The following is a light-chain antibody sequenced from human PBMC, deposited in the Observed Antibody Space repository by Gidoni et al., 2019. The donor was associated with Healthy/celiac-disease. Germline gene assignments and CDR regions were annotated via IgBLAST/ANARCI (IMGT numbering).Light chain of an antibody. CDR1: SSNLGSNT. J-gene: IGLJ2*01. V-gene: IGLV1-44*01. CDR2: SNN. Sequence: QSVLTQPPSASGTPGQRVTSSCSGSSSNLGSNTGNWYQQLPGTAPKLLIYSNNQRPSGVPDRFSGSKSGTSASLAISGLQSEDEADYYCAAWDDSLNGHVVFGGGTKLTVL. CDR3: AAWDDSLNGHVV.